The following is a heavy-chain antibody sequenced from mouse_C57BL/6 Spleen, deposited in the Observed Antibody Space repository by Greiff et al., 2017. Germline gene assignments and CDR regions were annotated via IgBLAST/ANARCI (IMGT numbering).Heavy chain of an antibody. CDR3: TGGEAWFAY. CDR1: GFTFSNYW. V-gene: IGHV6-3*01. CDR2: IRLKSDNYAT. J-gene: IGHJ3*01. Sequence: EVMLVESGGGLVQPGGSMKLSCVASGFTFSNYWMNWVRQSPEKGLEWVAQIRLKSDNYATHYAESVKGRFTISRDDSKSSVYLQMNNLRAEDTGIYYCTGGEAWFAYWGQGTLVTVSA.